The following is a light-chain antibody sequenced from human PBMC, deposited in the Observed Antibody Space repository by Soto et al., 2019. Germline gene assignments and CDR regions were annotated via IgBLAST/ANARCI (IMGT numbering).Light chain of an antibody. CDR2: NTK. CDR3: ALYVSDGIYWV. V-gene: IGLV8-61*01. CDR1: SGSVSTTYY. J-gene: IGLJ3*02. Sequence: QAVVTQEPSFSVSPGGTVTLTCDLSSGSVSTTYYPSWFQQTPGQAPRTLIYNTKIRSSGVPDRFSGSILGSKAALTITGAQPDDESNYYCALYVSDGIYWVFGGGTQLTVL.